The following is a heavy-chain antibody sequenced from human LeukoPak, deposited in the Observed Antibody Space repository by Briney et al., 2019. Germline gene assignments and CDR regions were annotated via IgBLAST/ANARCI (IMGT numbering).Heavy chain of an antibody. J-gene: IGHJ3*02. CDR3: ARAGYSYGDGGFDI. D-gene: IGHD5-18*01. V-gene: IGHV4-34*01. CDR2: INHSGST. Sequence: SETLSLTCAVYGGSFSGYYWSWIRQPPGKGLEWIGEINHSGSTNYSPSLKSRVTISVDTSKNQFSLKLNSVTAADMAVYYCARAGYSYGDGGFDIWGQGTMVTVSS. CDR1: GGSFSGYY.